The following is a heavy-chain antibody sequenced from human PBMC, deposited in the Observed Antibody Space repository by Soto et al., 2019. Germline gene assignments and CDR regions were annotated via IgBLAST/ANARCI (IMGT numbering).Heavy chain of an antibody. D-gene: IGHD6-13*01. J-gene: IGHJ3*02. CDR2: IYYSGST. CDR1: GGSISSYY. Sequence: SETLSLTCTVSGGSISSYYWSWIRQPPGKGLEWIGYIYYSGSTNYNPSLKSRVTISVDTSKNQFSLKLSSVTAVDTAVYYCARISDSSSWGDAFDIWGQGTMVTVSS. V-gene: IGHV4-59*01. CDR3: ARISDSSSWGDAFDI.